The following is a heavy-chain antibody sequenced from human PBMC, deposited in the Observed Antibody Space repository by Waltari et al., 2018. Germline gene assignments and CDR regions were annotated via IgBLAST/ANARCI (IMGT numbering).Heavy chain of an antibody. CDR1: GYTFTSYA. CDR3: AREVAAAGGAHWFDP. CDR2: MNPNSGNT. D-gene: IGHD6-13*01. Sequence: QVQLVQSGAEVKKPGASVKVSCKAAGYTFTSYAINWVRQATGQGLEWMGWMNPNSGNTGYAQKFQGRVTITRNTSISTAYMELSSLRSEDTAVYYCAREVAAAGGAHWFDPWGQGTLVTVSS. J-gene: IGHJ5*02. V-gene: IGHV1-8*03.